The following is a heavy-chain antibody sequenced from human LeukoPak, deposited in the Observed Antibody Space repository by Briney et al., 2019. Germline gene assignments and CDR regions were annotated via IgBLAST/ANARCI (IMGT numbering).Heavy chain of an antibody. CDR3: ARGTGDPMYYFDY. D-gene: IGHD7-27*01. V-gene: IGHV4-30-2*01. Sequence: PSQTLSLTCAVSGGSISSGGYSWSWIRQPPGKGLEWTGYIYHSGSTYYNPSLKSRVTISVDRSKNQFSLKLSSVTAADTAVYYCARGTGDPMYYFDYWGQGTLVTVSS. CDR1: GGSISSGGYS. J-gene: IGHJ4*02. CDR2: IYHSGST.